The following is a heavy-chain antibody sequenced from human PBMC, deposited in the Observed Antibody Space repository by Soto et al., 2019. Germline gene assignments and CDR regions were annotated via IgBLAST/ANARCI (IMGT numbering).Heavy chain of an antibody. J-gene: IGHJ4*02. CDR3: ARGMTPPGAPAWYYFDS. CDR1: GASITGSFF. Sequence: PSETLSLTCTVSGASITGSFFWSWIRQPAGKGLEWIGRFSLSGPPNSNPSLRSRVTMSADVAKNQFSLRLTSVTAADTALYYCARGMTPPGAPAWYYFDSWGQGTLVTVSS. D-gene: IGHD2-8*02. V-gene: IGHV4-4*07. CDR2: FSLSGPP.